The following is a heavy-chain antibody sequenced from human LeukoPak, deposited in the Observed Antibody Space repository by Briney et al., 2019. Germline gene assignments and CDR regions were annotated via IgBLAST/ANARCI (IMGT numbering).Heavy chain of an antibody. CDR2: INSDGSST. D-gene: IGHD3-22*01. Sequence: GGSLRLSCAASGFTFSSYWMHWVRQAPGKGLVWVSRINSDGSSTSYADSVKGRFTISRDNAKNTLYLQMNSLRAEDTAVYYCARDRIRGYYYDSSGYLGFFDYWGQGTLVTVSS. V-gene: IGHV3-74*01. CDR3: ARDRIRGYYYDSSGYLGFFDY. J-gene: IGHJ4*02. CDR1: GFTFSSYW.